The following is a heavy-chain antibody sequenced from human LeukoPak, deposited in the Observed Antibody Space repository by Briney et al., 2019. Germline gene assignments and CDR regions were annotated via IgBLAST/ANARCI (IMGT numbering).Heavy chain of an antibody. V-gene: IGHV3-30*18. Sequence: GRSLRLSCAASQFTFSSYGMHWVRQAPGKGLEWVAVISSGGSNTHYAVSVSGRFTISRDNSENTLYLQINTLRAEDTAVYYCAKQENGLDSWGQGTLVTVSS. CDR2: ISSGGSNT. CDR1: QFTFSSYG. CDR3: AKQENGLDS. D-gene: IGHD1-1*01. J-gene: IGHJ4*02.